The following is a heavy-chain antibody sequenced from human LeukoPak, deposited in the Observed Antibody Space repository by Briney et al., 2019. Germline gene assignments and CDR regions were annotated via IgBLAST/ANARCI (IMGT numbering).Heavy chain of an antibody. Sequence: GGSLRLSCAASGFTFSNAWMSWVRQAPGKGLEWVGRIKRKTDGGTTDYAAPVKGRFTISRDDSKNTLHLQMNSLKTEDTAVYYCTTGVKWELPFDYWGQGTLVTVSS. CDR1: GFTFSNAW. D-gene: IGHD1-26*01. CDR3: TTGVKWELPFDY. V-gene: IGHV3-15*01. CDR2: IKRKTDGGTT. J-gene: IGHJ4*02.